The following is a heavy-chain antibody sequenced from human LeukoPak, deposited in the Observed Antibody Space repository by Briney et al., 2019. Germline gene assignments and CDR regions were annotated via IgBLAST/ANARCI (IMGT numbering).Heavy chain of an antibody. CDR2: ISSSSSYI. D-gene: IGHD3-10*01. J-gene: IGHJ4*02. CDR3: ARGLDNYGSGSSD. CDR1: GFTFSRYN. Sequence: GGSLRLSCAASGFTFSRYNMNWVRHAPGKGLEWVSSISSSSSYIYYADSVKGRFTISRDNAKNSLYLQINSLRAEDTAVYYCARGLDNYGSGSSDWGQGTLVTVSS. V-gene: IGHV3-21*01.